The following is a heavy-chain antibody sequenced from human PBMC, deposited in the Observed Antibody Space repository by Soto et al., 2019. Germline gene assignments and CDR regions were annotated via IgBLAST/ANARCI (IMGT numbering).Heavy chain of an antibody. CDR3: AKSANYDSSGYYTLAY. Sequence: PGGSLRLSCAASGFTFSSYGMHWVRQAPGKGLEWVAVISYDGSNKYYAGSVKGRFTISRDNSKNTLYLQMNSLRAEDTAVYYCAKSANYDSSGYYTLAYWGQGTLVTVSS. J-gene: IGHJ4*02. D-gene: IGHD3-22*01. CDR1: GFTFSSYG. V-gene: IGHV3-30*18. CDR2: ISYDGSNK.